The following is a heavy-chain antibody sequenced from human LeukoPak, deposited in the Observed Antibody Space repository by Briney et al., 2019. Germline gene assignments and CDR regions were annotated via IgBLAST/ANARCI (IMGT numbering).Heavy chain of an antibody. V-gene: IGHV3-23*01. CDR3: ASGVWWLPKILYYYYYMDV. J-gene: IGHJ6*03. CDR1: GLTFSSYA. Sequence: GGSLRLSCAVSGLTFSSYAMSWVRQAPGKGLEWVSGISGSGGTTYYADSVKGRFTISRDNSKNTLYLQMNSLRAEDTAVYYCASGVWWLPKILYYYYYMDVWGKGTTVTVSS. CDR2: ISGSGGTT. D-gene: IGHD5-12*01.